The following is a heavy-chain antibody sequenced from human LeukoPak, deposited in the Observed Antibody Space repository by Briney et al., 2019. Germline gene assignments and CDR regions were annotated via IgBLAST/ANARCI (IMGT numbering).Heavy chain of an antibody. CDR1: GGSISSYY. CDR3: ARDQWRGEFDP. V-gene: IGHV4-59*12. J-gene: IGHJ5*02. D-gene: IGHD6-19*01. Sequence: SETLSLTCTVSGGSISSYYWSWIRQPPGKGLEWIGYIYYSGSTNYNPSLKSRVSISVDTSKNQFSLKLSSVTAADTAVYYCARDQWRGEFDPWGQGTLVSVSS. CDR2: IYYSGST.